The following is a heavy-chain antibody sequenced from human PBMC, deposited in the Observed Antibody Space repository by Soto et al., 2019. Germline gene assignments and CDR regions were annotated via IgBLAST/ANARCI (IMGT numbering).Heavy chain of an antibody. J-gene: IGHJ4*02. CDR3: AAVSVVGATPYSDY. CDR2: IVVGSGNT. D-gene: IGHD1-26*01. Sequence: SVKVSCKAAGFTFTSSAVQWVRQARGQRLEWIGWIVVGSGNTNYAQKFQERVTITRDMSTSTAYMELSSLRSEDTAVYYCAAVSVVGATPYSDYWGQGTLVTV. V-gene: IGHV1-58*01. CDR1: GFTFTSSA.